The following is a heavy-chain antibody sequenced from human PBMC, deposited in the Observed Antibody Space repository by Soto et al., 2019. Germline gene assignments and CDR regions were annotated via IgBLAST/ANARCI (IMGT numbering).Heavy chain of an antibody. V-gene: IGHV4-34*01. D-gene: IGHD2-15*01. CDR2: INHSGST. CDR3: ARLGYCSGGSCYLSPYYYYYYGMDV. CDR1: GGSFSGYY. J-gene: IGHJ6*02. Sequence: PSETLSLTCAVYGGSFSGYYWSWIRQPPGKGLEWIGEINHSGSTNYNPSLKSRVTIPVDTSKNQFSLKLSSVTAADTAVYYCARLGYCSGGSCYLSPYYYYYYGMDVWGQGTTVTVSS.